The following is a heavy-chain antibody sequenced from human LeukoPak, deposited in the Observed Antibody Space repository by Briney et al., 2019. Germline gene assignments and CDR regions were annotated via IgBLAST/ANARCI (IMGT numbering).Heavy chain of an antibody. D-gene: IGHD3-10*01. Sequence: SETLSLTCTVSGGSISSYYWSWIRQPAGKGLEWIGRIYTSGSTNYNPSLKSRVTISVDTSKNQFSLKLSSVNAADTAVYYCARTNMVRGLYYFDYWGQGTLVTVSS. J-gene: IGHJ4*02. CDR3: ARTNMVRGLYYFDY. CDR1: GGSISSYY. V-gene: IGHV4-4*07. CDR2: IYTSGST.